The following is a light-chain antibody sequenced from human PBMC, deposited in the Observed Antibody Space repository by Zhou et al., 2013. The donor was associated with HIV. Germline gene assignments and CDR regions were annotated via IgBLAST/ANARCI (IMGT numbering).Light chain of an antibody. CDR2: KAS. CDR1: HNIIRY. V-gene: IGKV1-5*03. CDR3: QDYNSLT. J-gene: IGKJ4*01. Sequence: DIQMTQSPSTLSASIGDRVTLTCRASHNIIRYLAWYQQRPGRVPNLLIYKASTLESGVPSRFSGSGSGTEFTLTISSLQPDDVATYYCQDYNSLTFGGGTKVEIK.